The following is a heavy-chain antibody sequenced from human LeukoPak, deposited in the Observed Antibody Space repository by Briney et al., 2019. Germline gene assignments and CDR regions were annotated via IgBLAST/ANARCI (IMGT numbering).Heavy chain of an antibody. D-gene: IGHD3-3*01. V-gene: IGHV5-51*01. J-gene: IGHJ3*02. CDR2: IYPGDSDT. CDR3: ARSTYYDFWSGQLSDAFDI. Sequence: GESLKISCKGSGYSFTSYWIGWVRQMPGKGLEGMGIIYPGDSDTRYSPSFQGQVTISADKSIRTAYLQWSSLKASDTAMYYCARSTYYDFWSGQLSDAFDIWSQGTMVTVSS. CDR1: GYSFTSYW.